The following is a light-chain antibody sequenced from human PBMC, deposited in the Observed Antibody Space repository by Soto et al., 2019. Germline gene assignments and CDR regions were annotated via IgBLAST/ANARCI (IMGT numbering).Light chain of an antibody. V-gene: IGLV2-14*03. CDR2: AVS. Sequence: QSALTQPASVSGSPGQSITISCTGTSSDVGDHNYVSWYQQQPGKAPKLMIYAVSNRPSGASNRFSGSKSGTTASLTVSGLQAEDEADYYCSSYTTSSTVIFGGGTKLTVL. J-gene: IGLJ2*01. CDR1: SSDVGDHNY. CDR3: SSYTTSSTVI.